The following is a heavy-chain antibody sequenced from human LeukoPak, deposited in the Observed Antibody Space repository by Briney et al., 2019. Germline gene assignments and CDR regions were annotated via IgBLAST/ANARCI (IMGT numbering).Heavy chain of an antibody. Sequence: GGSLRLSCAASGFTFYDYAMHWVRHAPGKGLEWVSGISGNSGSIGYADSVKGRFTISRDNAKNSLYLQMNSLRAEDMALYYCAKSSRRDCSSTSCYDAFDIWGQGTMVTVS. J-gene: IGHJ3*02. CDR1: GFTFYDYA. V-gene: IGHV3-9*03. D-gene: IGHD2-2*01. CDR2: ISGNSGSI. CDR3: AKSSRRDCSSTSCYDAFDI.